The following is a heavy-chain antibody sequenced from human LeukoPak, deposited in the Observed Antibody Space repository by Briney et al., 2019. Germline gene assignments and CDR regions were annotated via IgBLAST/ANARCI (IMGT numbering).Heavy chain of an antibody. D-gene: IGHD3-10*01. CDR2: THYSGNT. J-gene: IGHJ4*02. CDR1: GGSISSSSYF. CDR3: ATVLRGYYGSGSSIDY. V-gene: IGHV4-39*07. Sequence: ETLSLTCTVSGGSISSSSYFWGWIRQSPGKGLEWIGNTHYSGNTYYNPSLKSRVTISLNTSKNQFSLKLSSVTAADTAVYYCATVLRGYYGSGSSIDYWGQGTLVTVSS.